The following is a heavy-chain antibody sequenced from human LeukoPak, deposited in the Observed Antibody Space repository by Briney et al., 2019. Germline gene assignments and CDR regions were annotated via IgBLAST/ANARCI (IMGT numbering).Heavy chain of an antibody. CDR2: IYYSGST. V-gene: IGHV4-61*05. CDR3: ARTEQLVFDY. J-gene: IGHJ4*02. Sequence: SETLSLTCTVSGGSISSSSYYWGWIRQPPGKGLEWIGYIYYSGSTNYNPSLKSRVTISVDTSKNQFSLKLSSVTAADTAVYYCARTEQLVFDYWGQGTLVTVSS. CDR1: GGSISSSSYY. D-gene: IGHD6-6*01.